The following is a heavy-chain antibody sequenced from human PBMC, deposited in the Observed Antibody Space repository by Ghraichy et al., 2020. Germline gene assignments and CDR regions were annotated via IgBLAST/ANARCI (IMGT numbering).Heavy chain of an antibody. CDR1: GGSIDNYC. CDR2: VHTGGIT. Sequence: SETLSLPCTVSGGSIDNYCWTWIRQSAGKGLEYIGRVHTGGITRYNPSLESRVTMSLDTSKNQFSLRLTSVTAADTAIYYCARGLDSRVDWNFFDHWGQGTLVTVSS. CDR3: ARGLDSRVDWNFFDH. J-gene: IGHJ5*02. D-gene: IGHD1-7*01. V-gene: IGHV4-4*07.